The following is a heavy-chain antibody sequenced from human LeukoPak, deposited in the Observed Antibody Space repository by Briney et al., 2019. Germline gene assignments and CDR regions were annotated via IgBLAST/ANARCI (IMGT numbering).Heavy chain of an antibody. CDR3: ARKYSGTNPFDY. D-gene: IGHD1-26*01. Sequence: GRSLRLSCAASGFTFSSYGMHWVRQAPGKGLEWVAVISCDGSNKYYADSVKGRFTISRDNSKNTLYLQMNSLRAEDTALYYCARKYSGTNPFDYWGQGTLVTVSS. CDR2: ISCDGSNK. J-gene: IGHJ4*02. V-gene: IGHV3-30*03. CDR1: GFTFSSYG.